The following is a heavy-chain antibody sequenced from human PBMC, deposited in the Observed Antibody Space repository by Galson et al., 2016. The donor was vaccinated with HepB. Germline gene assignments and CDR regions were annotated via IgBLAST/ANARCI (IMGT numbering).Heavy chain of an antibody. D-gene: IGHD4-17*01. V-gene: IGHV3-48*03. J-gene: IGHJ3*02. Sequence: SLRLSCAASGFTFSAYNMNWVRQAPGKGLEWVSYLSGSGNSIYYADSVMGRFTISRDNAKNSLYLQINSLRAEDAAVYYCAREYGDSDAFDIWGQGTVVTVSS. CDR1: GFTFSAYN. CDR2: LSGSGNSI. CDR3: AREYGDSDAFDI.